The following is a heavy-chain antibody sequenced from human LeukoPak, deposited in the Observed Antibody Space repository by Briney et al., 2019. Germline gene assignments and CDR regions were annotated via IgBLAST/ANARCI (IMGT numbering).Heavy chain of an antibody. V-gene: IGHV4-31*03. J-gene: IGHJ4*02. D-gene: IGHD1-26*01. CDR1: GGSISSGGYY. CDR2: IYYSGST. CDR3: AREGAVGANDY. Sequence: PSQTLSLTCTVSGGSISSGGYYWSWIRQHPGKGLEWIGYIYYSGSTYYNPSLKSRVTISVDTSKNQLSLKLTSVTAADTSVYYCAREGAVGANDYWGQGTLVTVSS.